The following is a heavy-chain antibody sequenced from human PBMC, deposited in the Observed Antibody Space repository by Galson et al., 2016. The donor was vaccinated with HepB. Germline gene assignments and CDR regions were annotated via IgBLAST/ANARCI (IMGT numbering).Heavy chain of an antibody. Sequence: SLRLSCAASGFRFSDYNMNWGRQAPGRGLEWVAYISASSGTRYYADAVKGRCTISSDNANNSLSLQRNSLRAEDPAFYYCARPYTYYFGSGSYFDVLHYGMDVWGQGTTVTVSS. CDR1: GFRFSDYN. V-gene: IGHV3-48*01. D-gene: IGHD3-10*01. CDR3: ARPYTYYFGSGSYFDVLHYGMDV. J-gene: IGHJ6*02. CDR2: ISASSGTR.